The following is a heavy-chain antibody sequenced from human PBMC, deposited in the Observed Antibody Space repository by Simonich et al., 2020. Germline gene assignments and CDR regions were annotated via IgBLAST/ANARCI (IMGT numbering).Heavy chain of an antibody. CDR1: GFTFDDYA. CDR2: ISWNMGRI. CDR3: AKDGGYCTNGVCYYFDY. V-gene: IGHV3-9*01. J-gene: IGHJ4*02. Sequence: EVQLVESGGGLVQPGRSLRLSCAASGFTFDDYAMHWVRQAPGKGVEGVSGISWNMGRIGYADSVKGRFTISRDNAKNSLYLQMNSLRAEDTALYYCAKDGGYCTNGVCYYFDYWGQGTLVTVSS. D-gene: IGHD2-8*01.